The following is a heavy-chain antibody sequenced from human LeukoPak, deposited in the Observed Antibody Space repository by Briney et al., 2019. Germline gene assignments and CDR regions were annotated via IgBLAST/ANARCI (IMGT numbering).Heavy chain of an antibody. V-gene: IGHV1-24*01. CDR2: FDPEDGET. CDR1: GFTFSGSA. D-gene: IGHD1-26*01. CDR3: ATDDQIVGAASGAFDI. Sequence: GGSLKLSCAASGFTFSGSAMHWVRQAPGKGLEWMGGFDPEDGETIYAQKFRGRVTMTEDTSTDTAYMELSSLRSEDTAVYYCATDDQIVGAASGAFDIWGQGTMVTVSS. J-gene: IGHJ3*02.